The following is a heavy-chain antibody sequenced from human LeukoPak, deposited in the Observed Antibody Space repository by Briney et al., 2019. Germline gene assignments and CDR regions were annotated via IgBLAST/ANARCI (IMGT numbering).Heavy chain of an antibody. CDR1: GYTFTGYY. CDR2: INPNSGGT. D-gene: IGHD3-3*01. Sequence: ASVKVSCKASGYTFTGYYMHWVRQAPGQGLEWMEWINPNSGGTNYAQKFQGRVTMTRDTSISTAYMELSRLRSDDTAVYYCAREGGYFWSGIYYFDYWGQGTLVTVSS. V-gene: IGHV1-2*02. CDR3: AREGGYFWSGIYYFDY. J-gene: IGHJ4*02.